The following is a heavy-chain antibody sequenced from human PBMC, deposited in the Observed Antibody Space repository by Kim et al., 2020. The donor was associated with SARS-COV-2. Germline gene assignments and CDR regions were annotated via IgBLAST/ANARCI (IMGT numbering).Heavy chain of an antibody. CDR2: IYGTSST. CDR3: TRDQYSERQFGF. D-gene: IGHD1-26*01. V-gene: IGHV3-66*01. CDR1: GFTVSANY. Sequence: GGSLRLSCAASGFTVSANYMNWVRQAPGEDLEWVSLIYGTSSTFYADDVKGRYTISRDNAKNTLYLQMNSLRVEDTAVYYCTRDQYSERQFGFWGQGTSVTVSS. J-gene: IGHJ4*02.